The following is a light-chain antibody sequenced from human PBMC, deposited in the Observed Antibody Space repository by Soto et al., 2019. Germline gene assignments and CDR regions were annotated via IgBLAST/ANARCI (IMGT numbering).Light chain of an antibody. CDR2: DAS. CDR1: QDISHY. V-gene: IGKV1-33*01. CDR3: QQYNSYSVT. Sequence: DIQMTQSPSSLSASVGDTVTITCQASQDISHYLNWYQQKPGKALKLLIYDASNLHPGVPSRFRGSGSGTEFSFNITSLQPEDVATYYCQQYNSYSVTFGQGTKVDIK. J-gene: IGKJ1*01.